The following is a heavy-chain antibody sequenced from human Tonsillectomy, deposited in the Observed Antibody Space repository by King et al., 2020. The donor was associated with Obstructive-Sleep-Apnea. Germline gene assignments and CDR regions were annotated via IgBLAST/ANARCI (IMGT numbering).Heavy chain of an antibody. CDR1: GYSFTSYW. D-gene: IGHD1-26*01. CDR3: ARLPVGAMDTFDV. J-gene: IGHJ3*01. CDR2: IDPSDSYT. Sequence: VQLVESGAEVKKPGESLRISCTGSGYSFTSYWINWVRQMPGKGLEWMGRIDPSDSYTNYSPSFQGHVTISADKSISTAYLQWSSLKASDTAMYYCARLPVGAMDTFDVWGQGTMVTVSS. V-gene: IGHV5-10-1*01.